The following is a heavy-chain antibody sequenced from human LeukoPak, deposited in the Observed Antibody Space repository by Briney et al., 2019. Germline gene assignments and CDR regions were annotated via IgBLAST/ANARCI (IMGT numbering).Heavy chain of an antibody. CDR2: IKQDGVEQ. CDR1: GFTFSSYW. CDR3: ARISQRSFDP. J-gene: IGHJ5*02. D-gene: IGHD2-15*01. V-gene: IGHV3-7*05. Sequence: GGSLRLSCAASGFTFSSYWMSWVRQAPGKGLEWVANIKQDGVEQYYVDSVEGRFTISRDNAKISLFLQMNSLRAEDTAVYYCARISQRSFDPCGQGTLVTVSS.